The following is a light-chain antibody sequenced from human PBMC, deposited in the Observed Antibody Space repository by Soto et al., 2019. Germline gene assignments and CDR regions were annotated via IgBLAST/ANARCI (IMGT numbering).Light chain of an antibody. J-gene: IGLJ2*01. CDR1: SSNIGAGYD. Sequence: QSVLTQPPSVSGAPGQRVTISCTGSSSNIGAGYDVHWYQQLPGTAPKLLIYGNSNRPSGVPDRFSGSKSGTSASLAITGLQAEDEADYCCQSYDSSLSGSGGVFGGGTKVTVL. V-gene: IGLV1-40*01. CDR2: GNS. CDR3: QSYDSSLSGSGGV.